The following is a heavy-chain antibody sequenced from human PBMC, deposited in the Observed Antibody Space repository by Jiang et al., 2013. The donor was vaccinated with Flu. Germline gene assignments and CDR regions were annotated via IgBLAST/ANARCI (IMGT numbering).Heavy chain of an antibody. CDR2: IYQSGST. CDR1: SFSISSGYW. Sequence: GSGLVKPSETLSLTCAVSSFSISSGYWWGWIRQPPGKGLEWVASIYQSGSTHYNKSLKSRVTISVDTSKNQFSLKLSSVTAADTAVYYCARQAAAGTPGYYYSFGFDVWGQGTTVTVSS. V-gene: IGHV4-38-2*01. CDR3: ARQAAAGTPGYYYSFGFDV. D-gene: IGHD6-13*01. J-gene: IGHJ6*02.